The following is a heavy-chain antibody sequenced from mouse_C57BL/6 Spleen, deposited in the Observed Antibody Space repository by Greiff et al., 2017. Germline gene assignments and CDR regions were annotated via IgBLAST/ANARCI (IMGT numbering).Heavy chain of an antibody. D-gene: IGHD1-1*01. CDR3: ASRLRDWYFDV. J-gene: IGHJ1*03. CDR1: VYTFTSYG. CDR2: IYPRSGNT. Sequence: QVHVKQSGAELARPGASVKLSCKASVYTFTSYGISWVKQRTGQGLEWIGEIYPRSGNTYYNEKFKGKATLTADKSSSTAYMRRRILTSEDSAVYVCASRLRDWYFDVWGTGTTVTVAA. V-gene: IGHV1-81*01.